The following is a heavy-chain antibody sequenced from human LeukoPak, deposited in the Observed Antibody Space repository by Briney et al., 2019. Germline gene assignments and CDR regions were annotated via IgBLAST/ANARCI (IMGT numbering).Heavy chain of an antibody. J-gene: IGHJ6*03. D-gene: IGHD3-16*02. V-gene: IGHV4-34*01. Sequence: SETLSLTCAVYGGSFSGYYWSWIRQPPGKGLEWIGEINHSGSTNYNPPLKSRVTISVDTSKNQFSLKLSSVTAADTAVYYCARGIHDYVWGSYRGYYYYYMDVWGKGTTVTVSS. CDR3: ARGIHDYVWGSYRGYYYYYMDV. CDR2: INHSGST. CDR1: GGSFSGYY.